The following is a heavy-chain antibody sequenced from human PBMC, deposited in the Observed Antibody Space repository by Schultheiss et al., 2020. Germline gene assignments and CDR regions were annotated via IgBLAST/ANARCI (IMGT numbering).Heavy chain of an antibody. J-gene: IGHJ6*02. CDR2: ISASGGST. V-gene: IGHV3-23*01. Sequence: GESLKISCAASGFTFSSYSMNWVRQAPGKGLEWVSAISASGGSTYYADSVKGRFTISRDNSKNTLYLQMNSLRAEDTAVYYCAKSSVAGTGVYYYYYGMDVWGQGTTVTVSS. D-gene: IGHD6-19*01. CDR1: GFTFSSYS. CDR3: AKSSVAGTGVYYYYYGMDV.